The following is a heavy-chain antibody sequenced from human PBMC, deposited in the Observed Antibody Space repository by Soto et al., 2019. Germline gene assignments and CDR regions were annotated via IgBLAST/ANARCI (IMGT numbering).Heavy chain of an antibody. CDR3: ARGRGATIFGVAKPRLPYFDY. CDR1: GDSVTSHY. CDR2: MHYTGFS. J-gene: IGHJ4*02. D-gene: IGHD3-3*01. V-gene: IGHV4-59*02. Sequence: SETLSLTCSFSGDSVTSHYLTWIRQSPEKGLEWIGYMHYTGFSHYNPSLKSRLTISVDRSKNQFTLQLTSVTVEDTAVYYCARGRGATIFGVAKPRLPYFDYWGQGTLVTVSS.